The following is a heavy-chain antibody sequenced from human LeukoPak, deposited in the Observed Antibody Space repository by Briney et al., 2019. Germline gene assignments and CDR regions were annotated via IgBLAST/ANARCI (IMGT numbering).Heavy chain of an antibody. V-gene: IGHV3-23*01. CDR1: GITFSGSG. Sequence: PGGSLRLSCAASGITFSGSGMSWVRQAPGKGLEWVSTISGSGSNTHYADSVKGRFTISRDSFKNTLYLQINSLRVDDTAVYYCAREQWLIGYYFDYWGQGTLVTVS. D-gene: IGHD6-19*01. CDR2: ISGSGSNT. CDR3: AREQWLIGYYFDY. J-gene: IGHJ4*02.